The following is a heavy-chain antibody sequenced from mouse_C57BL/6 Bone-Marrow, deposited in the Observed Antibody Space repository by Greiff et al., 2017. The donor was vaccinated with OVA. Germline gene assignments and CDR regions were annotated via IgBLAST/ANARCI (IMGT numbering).Heavy chain of an antibody. CDR3: ARDWEGGY. CDR2: ISYDGSN. Sequence: ESGPGLVKPSQSLSLTCSVTGYSITSGYYWNWIRQFPGNKLEWMGYISYDGSNNYNPSLKNRISITRDTSKNQFFLKLNSVTTEDTATYYCARDWEGGYWGQGTTLTVSS. CDR1: GYSITSGYY. V-gene: IGHV3-6*01. J-gene: IGHJ2*01. D-gene: IGHD4-1*01.